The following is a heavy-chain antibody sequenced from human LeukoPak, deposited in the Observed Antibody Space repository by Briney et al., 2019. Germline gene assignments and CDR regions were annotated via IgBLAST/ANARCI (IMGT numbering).Heavy chain of an antibody. CDR3: ASYPFYGSGRNYYYYYGMDV. J-gene: IGHJ6*02. CDR1: GYTFTSYG. CDR2: ISAYNGNT. D-gene: IGHD3-10*01. Sequence: ASVTVSCKASGYTFTSYGISWVRQAPGQGLEWMGWISAYNGNTNYAQKLQGRVTMTTDTSTSTAYMELRSLGSDDTAVYYCASYPFYGSGRNYYYYYGMDVWGQGTTVTVSS. V-gene: IGHV1-18*01.